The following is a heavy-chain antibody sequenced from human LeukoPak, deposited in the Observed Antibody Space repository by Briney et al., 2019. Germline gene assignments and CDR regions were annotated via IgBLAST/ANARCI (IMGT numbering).Heavy chain of an antibody. CDR2: IWSKAYGETT. J-gene: IGHJ6*02. CDR3: SRGPIYLWLYYGMDV. Sequence: GRSLRLSCAASGVPVGGHAMTWVREAPGEGVERGGFIWSKAYGETTEYAASVKGRFTISRDESKSSVYLEMNSLKSEDTAVYYCSRGPIYLWLYYGMDVWGQGTTVIVSS. CDR1: GVPVGGHA. D-gene: IGHD5-18*01. V-gene: IGHV3-49*04.